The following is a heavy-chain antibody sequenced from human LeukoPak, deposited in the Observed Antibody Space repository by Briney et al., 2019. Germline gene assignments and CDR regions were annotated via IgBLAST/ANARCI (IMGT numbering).Heavy chain of an antibody. J-gene: IGHJ5*02. CDR1: GYTFTSYD. CDR3: ARGRRPSSGSSNRNWFDP. CDR2: MNPNSGNT. D-gene: IGHD1-26*01. V-gene: IGHV1-8*03. Sequence: ASVKVSCKASGYTFTSYDISCVRQATGQGLEWMGWMNPNSGNTGYAQKFQGRVTITRNTSISTAYMELSSLRSEDTAVYYCARGRRPSSGSSNRNWFDPWGQGTLVTVSS.